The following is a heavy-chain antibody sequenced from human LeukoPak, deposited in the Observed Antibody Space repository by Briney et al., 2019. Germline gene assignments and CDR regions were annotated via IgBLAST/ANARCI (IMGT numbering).Heavy chain of an antibody. D-gene: IGHD3-16*01. CDR1: GFTFSSYS. CDR3: ARAMSTFGGVRNYFDS. V-gene: IGHV3-48*04. J-gene: IGHJ4*02. Sequence: GGSLRLSCAASGFTFSSYSMNWVRQAPVKGLEWISFVSISSGTIYYADSVNGRFRISRDNAKSSLDLEMNSLRAEDTAVYYCARAMSTFGGVRNYFDSWGQGTLVTVSS. CDR2: VSISSGTI.